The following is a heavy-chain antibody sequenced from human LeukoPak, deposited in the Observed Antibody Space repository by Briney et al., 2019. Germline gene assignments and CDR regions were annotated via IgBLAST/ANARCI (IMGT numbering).Heavy chain of an antibody. CDR2: MNPSGGST. CDR1: GYTFTSYS. J-gene: IGHJ4*02. V-gene: IGHV1-46*01. CDR3: ARDDVRLGGPSPY. Sequence: GASVKVSCKASGYTFTSYSMHWVRQAPGQGLEWIAIMNPSGGSTTYAQKFQGRVTMTRDTSTSTVYMDLSSLRPEDTAVYYCARDDVRLGGPSPYWGQGTLVTVSS. D-gene: IGHD3-10*02.